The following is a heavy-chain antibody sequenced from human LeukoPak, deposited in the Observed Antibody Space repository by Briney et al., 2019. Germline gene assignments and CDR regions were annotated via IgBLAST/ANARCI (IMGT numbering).Heavy chain of an antibody. CDR3: ARAEYDGSGYGYYFDY. CDR1: GFTFSSYA. Sequence: GGSLRLSCAASGFTFSSYAMHWVRQAPGKGLEWVAVISYDGSNKYYADSVKGRFTISRDNSKNTLYLQMNSLRAEDTAVYYCARAEYDGSGYGYYFDYWGQGTLVTVSS. CDR2: ISYDGSNK. D-gene: IGHD3-22*01. V-gene: IGHV3-30*04. J-gene: IGHJ4*02.